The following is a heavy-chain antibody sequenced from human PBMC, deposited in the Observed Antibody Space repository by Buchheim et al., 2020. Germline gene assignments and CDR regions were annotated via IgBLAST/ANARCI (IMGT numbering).Heavy chain of an antibody. Sequence: EVQMVESGGGFVEPGGSLRLSCAAAGFAFDKVWMHWVRQAPGKGLECVGRVKTRAEGETTDYAAPVTGRFTIPRDDSRNTLYLQMNSLKTEDSAVYYCATGFEQYFAYWGQGTL. CDR3: ATGFEQYFAY. CDR2: VKTRAEGETT. V-gene: IGHV3-15*07. CDR1: GFAFDKVW. D-gene: IGHD1/OR15-1a*01. J-gene: IGHJ4*02.